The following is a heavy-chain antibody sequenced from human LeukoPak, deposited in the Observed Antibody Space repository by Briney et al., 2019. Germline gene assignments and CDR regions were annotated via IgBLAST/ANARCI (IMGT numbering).Heavy chain of an antibody. V-gene: IGHV1-69*13. CDR1: GGTFSSYA. CDR2: IIPIFGTA. CDR3: AAVIVGATDFDY. J-gene: IGHJ4*02. Sequence: SVKVSCKASGGTFSSYAISWVRQAPGQGLEWMGGIIPIFGTANYAQKFQGRVTITADESTSTAYMELSSLRSEDTAVYYCAAVIVGATDFDYWGQGTLVTVSS. D-gene: IGHD1-26*01.